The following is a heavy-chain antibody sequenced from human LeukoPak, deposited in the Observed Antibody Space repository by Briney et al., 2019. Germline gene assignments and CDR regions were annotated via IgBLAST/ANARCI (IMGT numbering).Heavy chain of an antibody. V-gene: IGHV4-34*01. Sequence: MASETLSLTCAVYGGSFSGYYWSWIRQPPGKGLEWIGEINHSGSTNYNPSLKSRVTISVDTSKNQFSLKLSSVTAADTAVYYCARGRGYGDYWGQGTLVTVSS. J-gene: IGHJ4*02. CDR3: ARGRGYGDY. CDR1: GGSFSGYY. CDR2: INHSGST. D-gene: IGHD2-15*01.